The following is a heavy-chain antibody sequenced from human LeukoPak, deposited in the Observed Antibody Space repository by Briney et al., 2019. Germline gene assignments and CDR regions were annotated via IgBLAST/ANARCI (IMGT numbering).Heavy chain of an antibody. CDR3: ARDRSYYDSSGYYFPDY. V-gene: IGHV1-2*02. CDR1: GYTFTGYY. J-gene: IGHJ4*02. D-gene: IGHD3-22*01. CDR2: INPNSGGT. Sequence: ASVKVSCKASGYTFTGYYMHWVRQAPGQGLEWMGWINPNSGGTNYAQKFQGRVTMTRDTSISTAYMELSRLRSDDTAVYYCARDRSYYDSSGYYFPDYWGQGTLVTVSS.